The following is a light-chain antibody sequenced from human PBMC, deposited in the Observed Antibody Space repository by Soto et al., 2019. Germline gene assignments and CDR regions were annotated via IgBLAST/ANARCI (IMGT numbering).Light chain of an antibody. Sequence: EIVLTQSPVTLSLSPGQRATLSCRASQRVSSTYLAWYQQKPGQAPRLLIYGASNRATGIPDKFSGSGSGTDFTLTINRLEPEDFAVYYCQQYGGSPKTFGQGTKLEI. CDR1: QRVSSTY. J-gene: IGKJ2*01. CDR3: QQYGGSPKT. V-gene: IGKV3-20*01. CDR2: GAS.